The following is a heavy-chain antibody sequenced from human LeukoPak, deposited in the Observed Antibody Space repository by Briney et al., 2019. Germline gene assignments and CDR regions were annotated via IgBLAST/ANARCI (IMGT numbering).Heavy chain of an antibody. V-gene: IGHV3-23*01. CDR1: GFTFSSYS. CDR2: ISGSGGST. J-gene: IGHJ4*02. D-gene: IGHD6-13*01. CDR3: AKSRASSGVAPAGYDY. Sequence: GGSLRLSCAASGFTFSSYSMTWVRQAPGQGLEWVSSISGSGGSTYHADSVKGRFTISRDVSKNTLYLQMNSLRAEDTAAYYCAKSRASSGVAPAGYDYWGQGTLVTVSS.